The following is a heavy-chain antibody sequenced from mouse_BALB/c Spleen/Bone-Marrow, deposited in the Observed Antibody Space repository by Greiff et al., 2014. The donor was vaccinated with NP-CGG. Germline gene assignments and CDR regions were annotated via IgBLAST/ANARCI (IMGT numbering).Heavy chain of an antibody. CDR3: TRTYSLDY. V-gene: IGHV14-1*02. CDR2: IDPENGNT. CDR1: GFNIKDYY. J-gene: IGHJ2*01. Sequence: VQLQQSGAELVRPGALVKLSCKASGFNIKDYYMHWVKQRPEQGLEWIGWIDPENGNTIYDPKFQGKASITADTSSNTAYLQLSSLTSEDTAVYYCTRTYSLDYWGQGTTLTVSS.